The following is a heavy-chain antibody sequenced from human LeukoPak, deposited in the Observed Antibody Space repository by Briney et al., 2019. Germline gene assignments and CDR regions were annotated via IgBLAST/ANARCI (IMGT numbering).Heavy chain of an antibody. Sequence: GGSLRLSCAASGFTFSSYGMHWVRQAPGKGLEWVAFIRYDGSNKYYADSVKGRFTISRDNSKNTLYLQMNSLRAEDTAVYYCAKGNGGSYYTHAFDIWGQGTMVTVSS. CDR1: GFTFSSYG. V-gene: IGHV3-30*02. J-gene: IGHJ3*02. CDR3: AKGNGGSYYTHAFDI. CDR2: IRYDGSNK. D-gene: IGHD1-26*01.